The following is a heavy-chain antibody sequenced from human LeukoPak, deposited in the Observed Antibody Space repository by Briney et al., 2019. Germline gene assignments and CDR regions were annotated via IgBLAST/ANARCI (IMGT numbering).Heavy chain of an antibody. D-gene: IGHD2-15*01. J-gene: IGHJ4*02. Sequence: SETLSLTCTVSGGSIRSYYWSWIRQPPGKGLEWVGYIFYSGTTDSNPSLKSRVTISVDTSKNQFSLKLSSVTAADMAVYYCARTYCSGGSCHFDYWGQGTLVTVSS. CDR3: ARTYCSGGSCHFDY. V-gene: IGHV4-59*08. CDR2: IFYSGTT. CDR1: GGSIRSYY.